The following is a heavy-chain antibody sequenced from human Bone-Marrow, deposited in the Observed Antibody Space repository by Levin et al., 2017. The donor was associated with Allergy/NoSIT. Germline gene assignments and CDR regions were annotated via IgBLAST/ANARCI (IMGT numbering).Heavy chain of an antibody. V-gene: IGHV1-69*02. CDR1: GGTFSTYR. CDR3: ARGYGDYPDY. CDR2: IIPILGIA. J-gene: IGHJ4*02. D-gene: IGHD4-17*01. Sequence: ASVKVSCKASGGTFSTYRISWVRQAPGQGLEWMGRIIPILGIANSAQKFQGRVTITADKSTSTIYMELSSLRYEDTAVYYCARGYGDYPDYWGQGTLVSVSS.